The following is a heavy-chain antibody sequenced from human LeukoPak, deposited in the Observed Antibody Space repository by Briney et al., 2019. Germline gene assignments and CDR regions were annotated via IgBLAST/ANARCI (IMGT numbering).Heavy chain of an antibody. D-gene: IGHD4-11*01. CDR2: IYYSGST. V-gene: IGHV4-39*01. J-gene: IGHJ5*02. CDR3: ARPLHDYSKYWFDP. Sequence: KPSETLSLTCTVSGGSISSSSYYWGWIRQPPGKGLEWIGSIYYSGSTYYNPSLKSRVTISVDTSKNQFSLKLSSVTAADTAVYYCARPLHDYSKYWFDPWGQGTLVTVSS. CDR1: GGSISSSSYY.